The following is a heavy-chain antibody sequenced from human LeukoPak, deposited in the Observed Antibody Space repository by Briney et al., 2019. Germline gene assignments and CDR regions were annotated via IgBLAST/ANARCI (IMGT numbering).Heavy chain of an antibody. J-gene: IGHJ3*02. CDR3: ARVGYYYDSSSYSGAFDI. CDR2: INWNGVST. Sequence: GGSLSLSCAASGFTYYDYGMSWVRQAPGKGLEWVSGINWNGVSTDYADAVKGRFTISRDNAKNSLYVKMNSLRAEDTALYYCARVGYYYDSSSYSGAFDIWGQGTIVTVSS. CDR1: GFTYYDYG. D-gene: IGHD3-22*01. V-gene: IGHV3-20*04.